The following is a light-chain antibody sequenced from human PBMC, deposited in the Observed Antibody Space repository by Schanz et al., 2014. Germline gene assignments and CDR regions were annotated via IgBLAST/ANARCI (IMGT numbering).Light chain of an antibody. V-gene: IGLV2-8*01. CDR3: SSYAGNNKLL. CDR1: SSDVGGYNY. J-gene: IGLJ2*01. CDR2: DVN. Sequence: QSALTQPPSASGSPGQSVTISCTGTSSDVGGYNYVSWYQQHPGKAPKLMIFDVNQRPSGVPDRFSGSKSGNTASLTVSGLQAEDEADYYCSSYAGNNKLLFGGGTQLTVL.